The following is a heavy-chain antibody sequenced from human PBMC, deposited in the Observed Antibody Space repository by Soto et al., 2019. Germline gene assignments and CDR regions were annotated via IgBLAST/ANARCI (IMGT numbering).Heavy chain of an antibody. CDR3: ARLPKGSLVTA. V-gene: IGHV3-48*02. D-gene: IGHD2-21*02. Sequence: VQLVESGGGLVSPGGSLTLSCVGSGFRFSDHSMHWVRRAPGTGLKWLSYISSSGDTTHYADSVRGRFTVSRDNAKNSVFLRMDSLRDDDTAMYYCARLPKGSLVTAWGQGTLVTVSS. CDR2: ISSSGDTT. J-gene: IGHJ4*02. CDR1: GFRFSDHS.